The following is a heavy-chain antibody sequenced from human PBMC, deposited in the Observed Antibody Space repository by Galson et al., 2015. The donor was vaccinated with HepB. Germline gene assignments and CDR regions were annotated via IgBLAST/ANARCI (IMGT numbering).Heavy chain of an antibody. CDR1: GFTFDDYG. CDR2: INWNGGST. J-gene: IGHJ4*02. CDR3: ARDPGYSSSWLPFEY. V-gene: IGHV3-20*04. D-gene: IGHD6-13*01. Sequence: SLRLSCAASGFTFDDYGMSWVRQAPGKGLEWVSGINWNGGSTGYADSVKGRFTISRDNAKNSLYLQMNSLRAEDTALYYCARDPGYSSSWLPFEYWGQGTLVTVSS.